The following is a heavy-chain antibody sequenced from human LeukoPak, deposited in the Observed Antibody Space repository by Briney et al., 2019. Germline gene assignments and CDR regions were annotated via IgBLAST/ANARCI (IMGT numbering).Heavy chain of an antibody. J-gene: IGHJ3*02. CDR2: IIPIFGTA. Sequence: SVKVSCKASGYTFTNYAMNWVRQAPGQGLEWMGGIIPIFGTANYAQKFQGRVTITADKSTSTAYMELSSLRSEDTAVYYCARDRAVVTATTDDAFDIWGQGTMVTVSS. D-gene: IGHD2-21*02. CDR1: GYTFTNYA. V-gene: IGHV1-69*06. CDR3: ARDRAVVTATTDDAFDI.